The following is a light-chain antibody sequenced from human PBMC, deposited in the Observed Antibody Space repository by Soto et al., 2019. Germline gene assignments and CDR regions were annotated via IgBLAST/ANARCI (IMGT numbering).Light chain of an antibody. CDR2: GGS. V-gene: IGKV3-20*01. Sequence: EIVLTQSPGTLSLSPGERATLSCRASQSVSSSYLAWYQQKPGQAPRLLLYGGSSRATGIPDRFSGSGAGTEFTLTIRRREPDDSAVYYCQQYGSSPWTFGQGTKVEIK. CDR1: QSVSSSY. J-gene: IGKJ1*01. CDR3: QQYGSSPWT.